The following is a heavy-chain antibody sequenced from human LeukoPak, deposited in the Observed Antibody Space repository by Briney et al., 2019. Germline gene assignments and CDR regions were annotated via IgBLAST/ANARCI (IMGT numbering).Heavy chain of an antibody. V-gene: IGHV4-38-2*02. D-gene: IGHD3-22*01. Sequence: KPSETLSLTCTVSGYSISSGYYWGWIRQPPGKGLEWIGSIYHSGSTYYNPSLKSRVTMSVDTSKNQFSLKLSSVTAADTAVYYCASYYYDSSGLVYFDYWGQGTLVTVSS. J-gene: IGHJ4*02. CDR2: IYHSGST. CDR3: ASYYYDSSGLVYFDY. CDR1: GYSISSGYY.